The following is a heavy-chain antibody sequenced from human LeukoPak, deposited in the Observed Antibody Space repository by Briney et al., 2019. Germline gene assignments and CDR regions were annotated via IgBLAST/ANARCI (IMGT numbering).Heavy chain of an antibody. Sequence: RXAPGQXXXXMGXIIPIFGTANYAQKFQGRVTITADESTSTAYMELSSLRSEDTAVYYCARECTVTTPDNWFDPWGQGTLVTVSS. D-gene: IGHD4-17*01. V-gene: IGHV1-69*01. CDR3: ARECTVTTPDNWFDP. J-gene: IGHJ5*02. CDR2: IIPIFGTA.